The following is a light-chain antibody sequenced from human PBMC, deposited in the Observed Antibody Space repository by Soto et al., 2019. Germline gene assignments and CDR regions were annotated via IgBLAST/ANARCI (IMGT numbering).Light chain of an antibody. CDR2: EVS. CDR3: SSYTSSFSYV. V-gene: IGLV2-14*01. J-gene: IGLJ1*01. Sequence: QSVLTQPASVSGSPGQSITISCTGTSSDVGGYNYVSWHQQHPGKAPKLMIYEVSNRPSGVSNRFSGSKSGNTASLTISGLQAEDEADYYCSSYTSSFSYVFGTGTKVTVL. CDR1: SSDVGGYNY.